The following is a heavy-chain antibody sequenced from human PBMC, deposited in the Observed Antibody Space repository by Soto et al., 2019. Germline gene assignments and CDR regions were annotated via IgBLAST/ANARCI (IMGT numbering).Heavy chain of an antibody. CDR3: ARDGSSVVSGYYYYYMDV. CDR2: ISSSSSYI. D-gene: IGHD6-6*01. V-gene: IGHV3-21*01. Sequence: GGSLRLSCAASGFTFSSYSMNWVRQAPGKGLEWVSSISSSSSYIYYADSVKGRFTISRDNAKNSLYLQMNSLRAEDTAVYYCARDGSSVVSGYYYYYMDVWGKGTTVTVSS. J-gene: IGHJ6*03. CDR1: GFTFSSYS.